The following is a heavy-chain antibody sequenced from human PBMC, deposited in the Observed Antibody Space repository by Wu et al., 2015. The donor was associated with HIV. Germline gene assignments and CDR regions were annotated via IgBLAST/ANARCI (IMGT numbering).Heavy chain of an antibody. CDR1: GGTFSSYA. Sequence: QVQLVQSGAEVKKPGSSVKVSCKASGGTFSSYAISWVRQAPGQGLEWMAWINPNSGGTNYAQKFQGRVTLTRDTSISTAYMELSRLTSEDTAVYYCARVVGTSSRVVVPVVTPPNAFDIWGQGTMVTVSS. V-gene: IGHV1-2*02. CDR3: ARVVGTSSRVVVPVVTPPNAFDI. J-gene: IGHJ3*02. D-gene: IGHD2-2*01. CDR2: INPNSGGT.